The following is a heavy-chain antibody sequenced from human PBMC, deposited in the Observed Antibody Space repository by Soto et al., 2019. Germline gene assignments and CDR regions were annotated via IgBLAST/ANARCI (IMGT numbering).Heavy chain of an antibody. V-gene: IGHV3-30*18. CDR3: AKEGPFPDY. Sequence: QVQLVESGGGVVQPGRSLRLSCAASGFTFSSYSMHWVRQAPGKGLEWVAVISYDGSNKYYADSVKGRFTISRDNSKNTLYLQMNSLRAEDTAVYYCAKEGPFPDYWGQGTLVTVSS. CDR2: ISYDGSNK. J-gene: IGHJ4*02. CDR1: GFTFSSYS.